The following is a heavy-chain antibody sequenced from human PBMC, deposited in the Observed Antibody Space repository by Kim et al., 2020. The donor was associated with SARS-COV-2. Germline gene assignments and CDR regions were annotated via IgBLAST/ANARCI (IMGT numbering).Heavy chain of an antibody. D-gene: IGHD6-13*01. CDR3: ARDLGSSSEFDY. J-gene: IGHJ4*02. V-gene: IGHV1-18*01. Sequence: NYAQKLQGRGTMTTDTSTSTAYMELRSLRSDDTAVYYCARDLGSSSEFDYWGQGTLVTVSS.